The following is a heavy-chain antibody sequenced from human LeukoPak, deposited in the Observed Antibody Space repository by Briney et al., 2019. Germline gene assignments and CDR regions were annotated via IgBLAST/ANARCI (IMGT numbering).Heavy chain of an antibody. Sequence: GGSLRLSCAASGFTFNSYWMSWVRQAPGKGLEWVANIKQDGSEKYYVDSVKGRFTISRDNAKNSLYLQMNSLRAEDTAVYFCARGIRSDWHILGNDYMDVWGKGTTVTVSS. CDR2: IKQDGSEK. V-gene: IGHV3-7*01. D-gene: IGHD7-27*01. J-gene: IGHJ6*03. CDR1: GFTFNSYW. CDR3: ARGIRSDWHILGNDYMDV.